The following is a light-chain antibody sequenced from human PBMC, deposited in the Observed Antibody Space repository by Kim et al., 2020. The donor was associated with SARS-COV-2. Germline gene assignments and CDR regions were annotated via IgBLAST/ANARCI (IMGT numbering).Light chain of an antibody. CDR2: RNN. V-gene: IGLV10-54*04. J-gene: IGLJ3*02. CDR3: SAWDSSLSGWV. CDR1: SNNVGNQG. Sequence: RQTATLTCTGNSNNVGNQGAAWLQQHKGHPPKLLSYRNNNRASGISERFSASRSGNTASLTITGLQPEDEADYYCSAWDSSLSGWVFGGGTQLTVL.